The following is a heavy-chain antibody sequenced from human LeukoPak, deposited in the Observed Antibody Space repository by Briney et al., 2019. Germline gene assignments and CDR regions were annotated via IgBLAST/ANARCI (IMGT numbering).Heavy chain of an antibody. J-gene: IGHJ5*02. CDR3: ERADSSWYWGWFDP. D-gene: IGHD6-13*01. Sequence: PGGSLRLSCAASGFTFSDYYMSWIRQAPGKGLERISYISSHGDSIQDADSVKGRSPMSRDSAKNSVNLNMRSLSAEDTAVYYCERADSSWYWGWFDPWGQGILVTVSS. V-gene: IGHV3-11*04. CDR1: GFTFSDYY. CDR2: ISSHGDSI.